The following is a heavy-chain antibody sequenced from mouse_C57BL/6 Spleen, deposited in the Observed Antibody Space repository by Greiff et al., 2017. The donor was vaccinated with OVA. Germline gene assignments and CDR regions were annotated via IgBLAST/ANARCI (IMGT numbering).Heavy chain of an antibody. CDR2: ISSGGSYT. Sequence: VQLKESGGDLVKPGGSLKLSCAASGFTFSSYGMSWVRQPPDKRLEWVATISSGGSYTSYPDSVKGRFTISRDNAKNTLYLQMSSLKSEDTAMYYCARKYDYDVGNYFDHWGQGTTLTGSS. CDR3: ARKYDYDVGNYFDH. CDR1: GFTFSSYG. V-gene: IGHV5-6*01. D-gene: IGHD2-4*01. J-gene: IGHJ2*01.